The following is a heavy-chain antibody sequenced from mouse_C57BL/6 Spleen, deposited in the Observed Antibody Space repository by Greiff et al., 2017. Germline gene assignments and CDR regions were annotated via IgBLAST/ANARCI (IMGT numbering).Heavy chain of an antibody. CDR2: IYPGDGDT. D-gene: IGHD2-1*01. CDR3: ARGYYGTRFDY. V-gene: IGHV1-82*01. CDR1: GYAFSSSW. Sequence: QVQLQQSGPELVKPGASVKISCKASGYAFSSSWMNWVKQRPGKGLEWIGRIYPGDGDTNYNGKFKGKATLTADKSSSTAYMQLSSLTSEYSAVSVCARGYYGTRFDYWGQGTTLTVSS. J-gene: IGHJ2*01.